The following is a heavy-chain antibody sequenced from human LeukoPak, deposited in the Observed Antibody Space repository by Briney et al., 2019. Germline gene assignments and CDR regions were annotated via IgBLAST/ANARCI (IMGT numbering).Heavy chain of an antibody. CDR2: IYHSGST. Sequence: SETLSLTCTVSGYSISSGYYWGWIRQPPGKGLEWIGSIYHSGSTYYNPSLKSRVTISVDTSKNQFSLKLSSVTAADTAVYYCARVATISPYYFDYWGQGTLVTVSS. J-gene: IGHJ4*02. CDR1: GYSISSGYY. CDR3: ARVATISPYYFDY. V-gene: IGHV4-38-2*02. D-gene: IGHD5-12*01.